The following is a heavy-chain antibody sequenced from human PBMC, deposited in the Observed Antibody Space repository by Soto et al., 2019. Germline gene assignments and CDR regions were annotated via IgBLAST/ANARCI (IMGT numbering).Heavy chain of an antibody. D-gene: IGHD3-10*01. Sequence: KASETLSLTCTVSGGSISSGDYYWSWIRQPPGKGLEWIGYIYYSGSTYYNPSLKSRVTISVDTSKNQFSLKLSSVTAADTAVYYCARVGPVWFGEEYGMDVWGQGTTVTVSS. J-gene: IGHJ6*02. CDR3: ARVGPVWFGEEYGMDV. CDR2: IYYSGST. V-gene: IGHV4-30-4*01. CDR1: GGSISSGDYY.